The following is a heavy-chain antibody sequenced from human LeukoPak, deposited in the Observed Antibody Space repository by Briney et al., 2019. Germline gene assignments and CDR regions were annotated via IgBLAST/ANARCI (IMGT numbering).Heavy chain of an antibody. CDR1: GGSISSGGYY. Sequence: SQTLSLTCTVSGGSISSGGYYWSWIRQPPGKGLEWIGYIYHSGSTYYNPSLKSRVTISVDRSKNQFSLKLSSVTAADTAVYYCARDRGAITMVRGVIDYYYGMDVWGQGTTVTVSS. D-gene: IGHD3-10*01. J-gene: IGHJ6*02. CDR2: IYHSGST. V-gene: IGHV4-30-2*01. CDR3: ARDRGAITMVRGVIDYYYGMDV.